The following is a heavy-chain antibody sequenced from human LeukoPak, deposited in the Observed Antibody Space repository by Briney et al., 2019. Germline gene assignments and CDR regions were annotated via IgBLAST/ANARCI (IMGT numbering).Heavy chain of an antibody. CDR2: IYSDGRT. D-gene: IGHD3-22*01. Sequence: PGGSLRLSCAASGFTVNSNYMSWVRQAPGKGLEWVSLIYSDGRTYYADSVNGRSTISRDNSKNTLYLQMNSLRAEDTAVYYCAKNGEITMIVVVTPYYFDYWGQGTLVTVSS. CDR3: AKNGEITMIVVVTPYYFDY. V-gene: IGHV3-53*01. CDR1: GFTVNSNY. J-gene: IGHJ4*02.